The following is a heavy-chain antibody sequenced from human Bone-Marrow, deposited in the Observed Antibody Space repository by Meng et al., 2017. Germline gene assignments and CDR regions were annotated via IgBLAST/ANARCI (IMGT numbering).Heavy chain of an antibody. Sequence: SETLSLTCAISGDSVSSNSAAWNWIRQSPSRGLEWLGRTYYRSKWYNDYAVSVKSRITINPDTSKNQFSLHLNSVTPEDTAVYYCARGEQWLAPILGFDYWGQGTLVTVSS. J-gene: IGHJ4*02. CDR3: ARGEQWLAPILGFDY. D-gene: IGHD6-19*01. CDR1: GDSVSSNSAA. V-gene: IGHV6-1*01. CDR2: TYYRSKWYN.